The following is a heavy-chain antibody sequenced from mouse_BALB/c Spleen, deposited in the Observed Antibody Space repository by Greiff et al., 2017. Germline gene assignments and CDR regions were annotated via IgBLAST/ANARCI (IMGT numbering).Heavy chain of an antibody. V-gene: IGHV14-3*02. CDR1: GFNIKDTY. J-gene: IGHJ2*01. CDR3: APIYYGNYPDY. D-gene: IGHD2-1*01. CDR2: IDPANGNT. Sequence: VQLKQSGAELVKPGASVKLSCTASGFNIKDTYMHWVKQRPEQGLEWIGRIDPANGNTKYDPKFQGKATITADTSSNTAYLQLSSLTSEDTAVYYCAPIYYGNYPDYWGQGTTLTVSS.